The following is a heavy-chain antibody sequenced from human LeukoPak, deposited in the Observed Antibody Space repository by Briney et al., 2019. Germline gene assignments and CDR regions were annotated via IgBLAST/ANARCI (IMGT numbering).Heavy chain of an antibody. CDR2: ISSSGSII. CDR3: ARRSRLYDYVWGYFDY. CDR1: GFTFSGYS. V-gene: IGHV3-48*01. J-gene: IGHJ4*02. D-gene: IGHD3-16*01. Sequence: GGSRRLSCAASGFTFSGYSMNWVRQAPGKGLEWVSYISSSGSIIYYADSVKGRFTISRDNSKNTLYLQMNSLRAEDTAAYYCARRSRLYDYVWGYFDYWGQGTLVTASS.